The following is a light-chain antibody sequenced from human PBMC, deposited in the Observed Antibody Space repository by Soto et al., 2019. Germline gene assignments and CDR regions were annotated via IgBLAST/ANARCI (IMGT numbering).Light chain of an antibody. CDR3: QHYGSSALT. CDR1: QSVSSSF. J-gene: IGKJ4*01. V-gene: IGKV3-20*01. CDR2: GAS. Sequence: EIVLTQSPGTLSLSPGERGTRSCRASQSVSSSFLAWYQQKPGQAPRLLIYGASRRATGIPDRFSSNGSGAAFPLTISRLEPEDPAVYSCQHYGSSALTFGGGTKAEIK.